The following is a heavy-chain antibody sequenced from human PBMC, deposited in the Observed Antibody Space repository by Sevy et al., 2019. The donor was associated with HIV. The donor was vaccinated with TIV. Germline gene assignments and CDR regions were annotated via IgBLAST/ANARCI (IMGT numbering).Heavy chain of an antibody. Sequence: SETLSLTCTVSGGSISSSSYYWGWIRQSPGKGLEWIGSIYYSGSTYYNPSLKSRVTISVDTSKNQFSLKLSSVTAADTAVYYCARHRASITIFGVVHDAFDIWGQGTMVTVS. CDR3: ARHRASITIFGVVHDAFDI. CDR2: IYYSGST. D-gene: IGHD3-3*01. CDR1: GGSISSSSYY. J-gene: IGHJ3*02. V-gene: IGHV4-39*01.